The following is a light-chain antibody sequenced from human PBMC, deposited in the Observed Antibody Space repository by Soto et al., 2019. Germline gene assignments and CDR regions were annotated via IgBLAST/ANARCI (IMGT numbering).Light chain of an antibody. J-gene: IGLJ2*01. CDR1: FNDVGGYNY. CDR2: EVT. CDR3: SSYTTSSTLV. V-gene: IGLV2-14*01. Sequence: QSVLTQPASVSGSPGQSITISCTGTFNDVGGYNYVSWYQQHPGKAPKLMIYEVTNRPSGVSNRFSGSKSGNTASLTISGLQAEDEADYYCSSYTTSSTLVFGGGTKLTVL.